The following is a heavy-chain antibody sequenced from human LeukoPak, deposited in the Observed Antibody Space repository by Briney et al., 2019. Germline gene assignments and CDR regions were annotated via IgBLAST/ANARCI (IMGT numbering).Heavy chain of an antibody. Sequence: PGGSLRLSCAASGLTFSSYAMSWVRQAPGKGLEWVSAISGSGGSTYYADSVKGRFTISRDNSKNTLYLQMNSLRAEDTAVYYCAKAPNGDYGGNWFDPWGQGTLVTVSS. CDR3: AKAPNGDYGGNWFDP. D-gene: IGHD4-17*01. V-gene: IGHV3-23*01. CDR1: GLTFSSYA. J-gene: IGHJ5*02. CDR2: ISGSGGST.